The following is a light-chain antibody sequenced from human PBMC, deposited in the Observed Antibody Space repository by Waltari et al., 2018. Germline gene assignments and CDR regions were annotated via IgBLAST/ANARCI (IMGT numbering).Light chain of an antibody. CDR2: QNN. J-gene: IGLJ2*01. CDR1: KLANKN. CDR3: QALDRRTVEVV. V-gene: IGLV3-1*01. Sequence: SYDLTQPPSVSVSPGQTASITCSGDKLANKNVRLYQQKPGQSPVLVIYQNNKRPSGIPERFSASNSGSTATLTMSGVQSTDEADYYCQALDRRTVEVVFGGGTRLAVL.